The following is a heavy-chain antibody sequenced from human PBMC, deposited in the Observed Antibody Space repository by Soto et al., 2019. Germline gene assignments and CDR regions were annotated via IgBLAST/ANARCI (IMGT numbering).Heavy chain of an antibody. V-gene: IGHV4-59*01. D-gene: IGHD2-8*01. CDR2: IYYSGST. CDR1: GGSISSYY. Sequence: SETLSLTCTVSGGSISSYYWSWIRQPPGKGLEWIGYIYYSGSTNYNPSLKSRVTISVDTSKNQFSLKLSSVTAADTAVYYCARAYCTNGVCFDFYYWGQGTLVTVS. CDR3: ARAYCTNGVCFDFYY. J-gene: IGHJ4*02.